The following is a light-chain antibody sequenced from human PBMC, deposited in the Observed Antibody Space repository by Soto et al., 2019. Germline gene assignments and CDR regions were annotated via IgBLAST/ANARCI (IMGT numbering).Light chain of an antibody. CDR2: PAS. CDR1: QAISSS. V-gene: IGKV1-9*01. Sequence: DVRMTQSPSFLSTSVGGRGTITSPASQAISSSLAWYQQIPGKAPKXXXYPASTLQSGVPSRFRGSGSGTEFTLTISSLLTEDFATYHCQQLNSFTLTFGQGTRLEIK. CDR3: QQLNSFTLT. J-gene: IGKJ5*01.